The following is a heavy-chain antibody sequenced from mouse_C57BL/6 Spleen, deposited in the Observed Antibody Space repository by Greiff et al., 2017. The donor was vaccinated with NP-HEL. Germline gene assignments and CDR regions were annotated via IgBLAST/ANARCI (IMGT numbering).Heavy chain of an antibody. Sequence: EVMLVESGGGLVKPGGSLKLSCAASGFTFSSYTMSWVRQTPEKRLEWVATISGGGGNTYYPDSVKGRFTISRDNAKNTLYLQMSSLRSEDTALYYCARHYYSKAIAYWDQGTLVTVSA. V-gene: IGHV5-9*01. D-gene: IGHD2-5*01. CDR1: GFTFSSYT. J-gene: IGHJ3*01. CDR2: ISGGGGNT. CDR3: ARHYYSKAIAY.